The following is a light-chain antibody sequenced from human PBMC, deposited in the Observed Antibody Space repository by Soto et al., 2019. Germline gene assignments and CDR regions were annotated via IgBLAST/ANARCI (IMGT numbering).Light chain of an antibody. CDR3: QQYGTSEII. J-gene: IGKJ5*01. V-gene: IGKV1-5*01. CDR2: AAS. Sequence: DIQMTQSPSTLSASVGDRVTITCRASQSISSWLAWYQQKPGKAPKLLIYAASSLQSGVPSRFSGSGSGTDFTLTISRLEPEDFAVFFCQQYGTSEIIFGQGTRLEIK. CDR1: QSISSW.